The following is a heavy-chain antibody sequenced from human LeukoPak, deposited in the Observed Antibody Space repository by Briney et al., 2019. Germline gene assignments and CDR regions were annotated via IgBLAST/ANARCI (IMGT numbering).Heavy chain of an antibody. CDR3: ARRGLRYFDWLFFDY. CDR2: IYPGDSDT. CDR1: GYSFTSYW. J-gene: IGHJ4*02. D-gene: IGHD3-9*01. Sequence: HGESLKISCKGSGYSFTSYWIGWVRQMPGKGLEWMGIIYPGDSDTRYSPSFQGQVTISADKSISTAYLQWSSLKASDTAMYYCARRGLRYFDWLFFDYWGQGTLVTVSP. V-gene: IGHV5-51*01.